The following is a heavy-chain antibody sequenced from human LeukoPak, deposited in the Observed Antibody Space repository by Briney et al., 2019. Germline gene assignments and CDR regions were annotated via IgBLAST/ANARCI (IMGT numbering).Heavy chain of an antibody. CDR2: INHSGST. CDR1: GGSFSGYY. Sequence: PSETLSLTCAVYGGSFSGYYWSWIRQPPGKGLEWIGEINHSGSTNYNPSLKSRVTISVDTSKSQFSLKLSSVTAADTAVYYCARSTSSSSWYYPPYFDYWGQGTLVTVSS. CDR3: ARSTSSSSWYYPPYFDY. V-gene: IGHV4-34*01. D-gene: IGHD6-13*01. J-gene: IGHJ4*02.